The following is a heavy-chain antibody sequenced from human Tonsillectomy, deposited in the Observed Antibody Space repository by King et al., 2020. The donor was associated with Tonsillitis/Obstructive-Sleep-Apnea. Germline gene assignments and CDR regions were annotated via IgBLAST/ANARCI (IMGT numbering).Heavy chain of an antibody. Sequence: TLKESGPTLVKPTQTLTLTCTFSGFSLSTSGVGVGWIRQPPGKALEWLALIYWDDDKRYSPSLKSRLTITKDTSKNQVVLTMTNMDPVDTATYYCAQRTKGYCTGGVCPNDAFDIWGQGTMVTVSS. CDR1: GFSLSTSGVG. CDR2: IYWDDDK. J-gene: IGHJ3*02. CDR3: AQRTKGYCTGGVCPNDAFDI. V-gene: IGHV2-5*02. D-gene: IGHD2-8*02.